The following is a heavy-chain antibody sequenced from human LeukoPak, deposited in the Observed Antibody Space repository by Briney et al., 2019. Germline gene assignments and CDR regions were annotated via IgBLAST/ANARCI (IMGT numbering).Heavy chain of an antibody. Sequence: GRSLRLSCAASGFTFDYYAMPWVRQPPGKGLEWVSGISWNSDSTGYADSVKGRFTISRDNAKNSLYLQMNSLRAEDTALYYCAKGLYYDILTGNWFDPWGQGTLVTVSS. CDR3: AKGLYYDILTGNWFDP. CDR1: GFTFDYYA. D-gene: IGHD3-9*01. J-gene: IGHJ5*02. V-gene: IGHV3-9*01. CDR2: ISWNSDST.